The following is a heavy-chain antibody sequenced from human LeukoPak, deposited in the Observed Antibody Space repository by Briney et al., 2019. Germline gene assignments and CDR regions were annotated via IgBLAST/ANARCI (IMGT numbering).Heavy chain of an antibody. Sequence: GGSLRLSCAASGFTLSSYAMTWVRQAPGRGLEWVSSVDGGGGGTYYADSVKGRFTISRDNSKDTLYLQMNSLRAEDTAVYYCARAPGVRGAWGQGTLVTVSS. CDR1: GFTLSSYA. J-gene: IGHJ4*02. CDR3: ARAPGVRGA. CDR2: VDGGGGGT. V-gene: IGHV3-23*01. D-gene: IGHD3-10*01.